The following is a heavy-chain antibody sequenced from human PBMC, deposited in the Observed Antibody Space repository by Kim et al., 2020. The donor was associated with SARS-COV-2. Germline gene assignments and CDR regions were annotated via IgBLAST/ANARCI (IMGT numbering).Heavy chain of an antibody. Sequence: ASVKVSCKASGYTFTKHAMNWVRLAPGQGLEWMGRINTDNGNPTYAQGFRGRYVFSLDSSVSTAYLQISSLKAEDTAVYYCARGDCSSTSCYSMDVWGHGTTVTVSS. CDR2: INTDNGNP. D-gene: IGHD2-2*01. CDR3: ARGDCSSTSCYSMDV. V-gene: IGHV7-4-1*02. J-gene: IGHJ6*02. CDR1: GYTFTKHA.